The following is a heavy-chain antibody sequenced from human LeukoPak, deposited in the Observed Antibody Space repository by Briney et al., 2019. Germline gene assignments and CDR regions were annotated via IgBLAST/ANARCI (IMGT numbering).Heavy chain of an antibody. CDR1: GGSFSGYY. V-gene: IGHV4-34*01. CDR2: INHSGST. Sequence: PSETLSLTCAVYGGSFSGYYWSWIRQPPGKGLEWIGEINHSGSTNYNPSLKSRVTISVDTSKNQFSLKLSSVTAADTAVYYCARDGWELLDYYYYYYMDVWGKGTTVTISS. CDR3: ARDGWELLDYYYYYYMDV. J-gene: IGHJ6*03. D-gene: IGHD1-26*01.